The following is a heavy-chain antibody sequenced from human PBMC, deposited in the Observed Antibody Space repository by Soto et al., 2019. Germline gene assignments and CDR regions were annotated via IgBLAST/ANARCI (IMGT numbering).Heavy chain of an antibody. CDR2: INHSGST. D-gene: IGHD4-17*01. CDR1: GGSFSGYY. V-gene: IGHV4-34*01. Sequence: QVQLQQWGAGLLKPSETLSLTCAVYGGSFSGYYWSWIRQPPGKGLEWIGEINHSGSTNYNPSLKSRVTISVDTSKNQFSLKLSSVTAADTAVCYCARWHYGDYVRRYYFDYWGQGTLVTVSS. J-gene: IGHJ4*02. CDR3: ARWHYGDYVRRYYFDY.